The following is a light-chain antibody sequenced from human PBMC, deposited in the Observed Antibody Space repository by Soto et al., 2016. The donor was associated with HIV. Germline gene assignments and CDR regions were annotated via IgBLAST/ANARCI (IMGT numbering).Light chain of an antibody. CDR3: QSADSSGISVV. CDR1: ALPKHF. CDR2: KDS. Sequence: SYELTQPPSVSVSPGQTARITCSGDALPKHFAYWYQQKPGQAPLLVIYKDSERPSGIPERFSGSSSGTRVTLTISGVQAEDEADYYCQSADSSGISVVFGGGTKLTVL. J-gene: IGLJ2*01. V-gene: IGLV3-25*03.